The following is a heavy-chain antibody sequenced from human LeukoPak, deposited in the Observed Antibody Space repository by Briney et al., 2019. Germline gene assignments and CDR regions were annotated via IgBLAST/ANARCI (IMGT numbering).Heavy chain of an antibody. D-gene: IGHD5-18*01. CDR1: GYTFTSYY. CDR2: INPNSGGT. V-gene: IGHV1-2*06. Sequence: ASVKVSCKASGYTFTSYYMHWVRQAPGQGLEWMGRINPNSGGTNYAQKFQGRVTMTRDTSISTAYMDLSGLRPDDTAVYYCAREGSGYTYGRGSYFDYWGHGILVTVSS. J-gene: IGHJ4*01. CDR3: AREGSGYTYGRGSYFDY.